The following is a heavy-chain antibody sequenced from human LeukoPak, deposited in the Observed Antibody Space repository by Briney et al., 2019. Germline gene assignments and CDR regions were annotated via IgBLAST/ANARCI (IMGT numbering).Heavy chain of an antibody. CDR1: GDSISSYY. V-gene: IGHV4-4*09. J-gene: IGHJ4*02. Sequence: SQTLSLTCSVSGDSISSYYWSWIRQPPGKGLEWIGYIYTSGSTNYDPSLKSRVTISVDTSKNQFSLKLSSVTAADTAVYYCARLMPSITIFGVVPTYYLDYWGQGTLVTVSS. CDR3: ARLMPSITIFGVVPTYYLDY. D-gene: IGHD3-3*01. CDR2: IYTSGST.